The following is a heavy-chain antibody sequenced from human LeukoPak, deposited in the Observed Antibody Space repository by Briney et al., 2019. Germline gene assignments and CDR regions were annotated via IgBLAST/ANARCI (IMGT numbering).Heavy chain of an antibody. J-gene: IGHJ4*02. V-gene: IGHV3-64*01. CDR1: GFTFGSYA. CDR3: ARGFSSNPDY. D-gene: IGHD6-19*01. Sequence: GGSLRLSCAASGFTFGSYAMHWVRQAPGKGLEYVSAISSNGGSTYYANSVKGRFTISRDNSKNTLYLQMGSLRAEDMAVYYCARGFSSNPDYWGQGTLVTVSS. CDR2: ISSNGGST.